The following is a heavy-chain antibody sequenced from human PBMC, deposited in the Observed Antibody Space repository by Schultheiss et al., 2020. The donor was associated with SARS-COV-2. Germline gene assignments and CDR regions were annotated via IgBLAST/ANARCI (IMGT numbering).Heavy chain of an antibody. V-gene: IGHV4-34*01. Sequence: SETLSLTCAVYGGSFSGYYWSWIRQPPGKGLEWIGEINHSGSTNDNPSLKSRVTISVDTSKNQFSLKLSSVTAADTAVYYCARRSGGFDYWGQGTLVTVSS. CDR3: ARRSGGFDY. D-gene: IGHD1-1*01. CDR1: GGSFSGYY. CDR2: INHSGST. J-gene: IGHJ4*02.